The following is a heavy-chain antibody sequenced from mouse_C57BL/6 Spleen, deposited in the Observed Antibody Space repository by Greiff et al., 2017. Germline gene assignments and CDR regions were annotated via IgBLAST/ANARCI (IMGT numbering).Heavy chain of an antibody. CDR1: GYTFTDYE. J-gene: IGHJ2*01. CDR2: IDPETGGT. CDR3: TRVLITTVVATDFDY. D-gene: IGHD1-1*01. Sequence: VQLQQSGAELVRPGASVTLSCKASGYTFTDYEMHWVKQTPVHGLEWIGAIDPETGGTAYNQKFKGKAILTADKSSSTAYMELRSLTSEDSAVYYCTRVLITTVVATDFDYWGQGTTLTVSS. V-gene: IGHV1-15*01.